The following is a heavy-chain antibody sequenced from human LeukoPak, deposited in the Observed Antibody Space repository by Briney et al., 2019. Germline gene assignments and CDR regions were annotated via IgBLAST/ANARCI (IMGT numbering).Heavy chain of an antibody. CDR2: ISGSETST. D-gene: IGHD1-1*01. V-gene: IGHV3-23*01. CDR1: GFTFSSYA. CDR3: AKANWVSNADAVW. Sequence: PGGSLRLSCAASGFTFSSYAMSWVRQAPGKGLEWVSSISGSETSTYYADSVQGRFTLSRDDSRNTVYLQLNNLRVEDTAIYYCAKANWVSNADAVWWGQGTQVTVSS. J-gene: IGHJ4*02.